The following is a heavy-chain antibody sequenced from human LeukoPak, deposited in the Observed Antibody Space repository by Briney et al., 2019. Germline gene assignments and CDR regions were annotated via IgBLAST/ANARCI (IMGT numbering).Heavy chain of an antibody. J-gene: IGHJ5*02. V-gene: IGHV3-33*01. CDR3: AAHAGGNSFWES. D-gene: IGHD4-23*01. Sequence: PGGSLRLSCAASGFTFSSYGMHWVRQAPGKGLEWVAVIWYDGSNKYYADSVKGRFTISRDNSKNTLYLQMNSLRAEDTAVYYCAAHAGGNSFWESWGQGTLVTVSS. CDR2: IWYDGSNK. CDR1: GFTFSSYG.